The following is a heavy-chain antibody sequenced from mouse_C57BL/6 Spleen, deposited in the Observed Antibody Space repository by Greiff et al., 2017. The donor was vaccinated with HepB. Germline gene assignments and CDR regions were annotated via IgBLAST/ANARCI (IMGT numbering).Heavy chain of an antibody. D-gene: IGHD1-1*01. Sequence: EVQRVESGGGLVKPGGSLKLSCAASGFTFSSYAMSWVRQTPEKRLEWVATISDGGSYTYYPDNVKGRFTISRDNAKNNLYLQMSHLKSEDTAMYYCARDRYYGSSFSYYFDYWGQGTTLTVSS. V-gene: IGHV5-4*01. CDR3: ARDRYYGSSFSYYFDY. CDR2: ISDGGSYT. J-gene: IGHJ2*01. CDR1: GFTFSSYA.